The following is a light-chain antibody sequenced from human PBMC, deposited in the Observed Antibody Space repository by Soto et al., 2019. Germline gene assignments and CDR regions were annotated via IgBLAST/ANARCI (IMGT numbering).Light chain of an antibody. J-gene: IGKJ1*01. CDR1: QDIGNF. Sequence: DIQMTQSPSSLSASVGDRVTITCRASQDIGNFLAWYQQKPGQVPKLLIYAASSLQSGVPSRFSGSGSGTEFTLTISSLQPEDFATYYCLQHYDYPWTFGQGIKVDIK. CDR2: AAS. CDR3: LQHYDYPWT. V-gene: IGKV1-17*01.